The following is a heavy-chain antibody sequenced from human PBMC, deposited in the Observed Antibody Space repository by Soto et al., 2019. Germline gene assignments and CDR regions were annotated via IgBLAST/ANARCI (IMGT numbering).Heavy chain of an antibody. D-gene: IGHD3-10*01. V-gene: IGHV4-39*01. Sequence: SETLSLTCTVSGGSISSSSYYWGWIRQPPGKGLEWIGSIYYSGSTYYNPSLKSRVTISVDTSKNQFSLKLSSVTAADTAVYYCARPRGSGSLVWFDPWGQGTLVTVSS. CDR2: IYYSGST. CDR3: ARPRGSGSLVWFDP. CDR1: GGSISSSSYY. J-gene: IGHJ5*02.